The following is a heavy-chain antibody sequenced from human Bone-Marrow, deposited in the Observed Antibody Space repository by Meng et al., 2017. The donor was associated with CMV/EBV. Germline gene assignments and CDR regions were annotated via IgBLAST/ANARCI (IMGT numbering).Heavy chain of an antibody. CDR2: ISWDGGST. Sequence: GESLKISCAASGFTFDDYTMHWVRQAPGKGLEWVSLISWDGGSTYYADSVKGRFTISRDNSKNSLYLQMNSLRTEDTAFYHCAEDIRSNDFWSGWLDPWGQGTLVTGSS. CDR3: AEDIRSNDFWSGWLDP. D-gene: IGHD3-3*01. CDR1: GFTFDDYT. J-gene: IGHJ5*02. V-gene: IGHV3-43*01.